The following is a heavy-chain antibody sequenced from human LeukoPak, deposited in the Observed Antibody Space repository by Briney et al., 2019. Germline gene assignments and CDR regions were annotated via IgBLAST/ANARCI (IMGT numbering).Heavy chain of an antibody. Sequence: SQTLSLTCVVSGVSITSDTYCWSWIRQPPGKGLEWIGYLLHSGSTYFNPSLKSRVTISIDTSKSQFSLKLSSVTAADTAVYYCARTRDFWSGYFDYWGQGTLVTVSS. D-gene: IGHD3-3*01. CDR3: ARTRDFWSGYFDY. CDR1: GVSITSDTYC. V-gene: IGHV4-30-2*01. CDR2: LLHSGST. J-gene: IGHJ4*02.